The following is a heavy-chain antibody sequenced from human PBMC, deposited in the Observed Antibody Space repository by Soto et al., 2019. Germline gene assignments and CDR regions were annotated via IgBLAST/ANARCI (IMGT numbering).Heavy chain of an antibody. CDR2: ISAKNGDT. J-gene: IGHJ6*02. CDR3: VIDRDSDTGPSRDV. D-gene: IGHD1-26*01. Sequence: QVHLVQSGAELKKPGASVRVSCKASGYSFTRNGISWVRQAPGQGLEWMGWISAKNGDTNYAQKFEGRVIMTTDTSMSSAYMELRSLRSDDTAVYYCVIDRDSDTGPSRDVWGQGTTVTVSS. V-gene: IGHV1-18*01. CDR1: GYSFTRNG.